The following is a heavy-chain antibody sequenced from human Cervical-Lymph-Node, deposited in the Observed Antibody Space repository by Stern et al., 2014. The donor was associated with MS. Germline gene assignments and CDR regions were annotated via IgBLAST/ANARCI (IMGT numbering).Heavy chain of an antibody. V-gene: IGHV3-33*01. CDR1: GFTFEDYA. CDR3: ARKILDYYYYAMDV. D-gene: IGHD2-15*01. CDR2: IWYDGSQK. Sequence: VQLVESGGGVVQPGGSQRLSCTASGFTFEDYAMEWVRQVPGKGLEWVAMIWYDGSQKYYGDSVRGRFSVSRDNSRNTLYLQMKSLSLEDTAVYYCARKILDYYYYAMDVWGQGTTVTVSS. J-gene: IGHJ6*02.